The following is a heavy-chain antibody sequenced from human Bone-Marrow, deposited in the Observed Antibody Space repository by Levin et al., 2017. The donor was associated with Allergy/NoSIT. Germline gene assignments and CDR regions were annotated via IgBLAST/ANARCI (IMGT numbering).Heavy chain of an antibody. D-gene: IGHD4-23*01. CDR3: AKDVFDGGSTYGWFFDL. J-gene: IGHJ2*01. CDR2: ISWSGAKI. V-gene: IGHV3-9*01. CDR1: GFTFDDYA. Sequence: PGGSLRLSCAASGFTFDDYAMHWVRQAPGKGLEWVSSISWSGAKIAYADSVRGRFTISRDNAKNSLYLQMNSLRAEDTALYYCAKDVFDGGSTYGWFFDLWGRGTLVNVSS.